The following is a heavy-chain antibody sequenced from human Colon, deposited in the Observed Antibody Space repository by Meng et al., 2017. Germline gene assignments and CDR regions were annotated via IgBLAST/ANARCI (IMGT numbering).Heavy chain of an antibody. CDR1: GGSINSGGNY. J-gene: IGHJ4*02. CDR3: ARARGGIVAEFIDY. CDR2: IYKTGDN. D-gene: IGHD1-26*01. Sequence: QVQLQESGPGLVKPSQTLSLTCTVSGGSINSGGNYWSWIRQHPGKGLEWMGYIYKTGDNYYNPSLKSQVTISIDTSKNQFSLNLTSVTAADTAVYYCARARGGIVAEFIDYWGQGILVTVSS. V-gene: IGHV4-31*01.